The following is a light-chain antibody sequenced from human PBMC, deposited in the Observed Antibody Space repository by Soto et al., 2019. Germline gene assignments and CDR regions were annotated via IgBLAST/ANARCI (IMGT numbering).Light chain of an antibody. CDR3: QQANSFPWT. CDR1: QGISSW. Sequence: DIQMPQSQSSVSASVGDRVTITCRASQGISSWLSWYQQKPGKAPKLLIYAASSSQSGVPSRFSGSGSGTDFTLTLRSLQPADFSTYYFQQANSFPWTFGQGTKVEIK. CDR2: AAS. J-gene: IGKJ1*01. V-gene: IGKV1-12*02.